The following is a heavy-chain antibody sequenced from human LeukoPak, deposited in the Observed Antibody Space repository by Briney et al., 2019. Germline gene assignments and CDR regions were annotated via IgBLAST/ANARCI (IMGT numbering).Heavy chain of an antibody. CDR3: ARGVAHYYYYGMDV. J-gene: IGHJ6*02. D-gene: IGHD2-15*01. CDR2: IYYSGST. Sequence: TLSLTCTVSGGSISSGDYYWSWSRQPPGKGLEWIGYIYYSGSTYYNPSLKSRVTISVDTSKNQFSLKLSSVTAADTAVYYCARGVAHYYYYGMDVWGQGTTVTVSS. CDR1: GGSISSGDYY. V-gene: IGHV4-30-4*01.